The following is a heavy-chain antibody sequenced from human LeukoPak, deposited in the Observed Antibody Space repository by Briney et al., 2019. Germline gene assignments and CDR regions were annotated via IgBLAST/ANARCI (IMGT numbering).Heavy chain of an antibody. J-gene: IGHJ5*02. D-gene: IGHD3-3*01. CDR2: IYCSGST. Sequence: TPSQTLSLTCTVSGGSISSGGYYWSWIRQHPGKGLEWIGYIYCSGSTYYNPSLKSRVTISVDTSKNQFSLKLSSVTAADTAVYYCARDVTPITILGVDPPEGWFDPWGQGTLVTVSS. V-gene: IGHV4-31*03. CDR1: GGSISSGGYY. CDR3: ARDVTPITILGVDPPEGWFDP.